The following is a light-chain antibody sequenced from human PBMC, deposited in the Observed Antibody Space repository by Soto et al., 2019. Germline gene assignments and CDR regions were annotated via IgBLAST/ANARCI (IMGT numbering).Light chain of an antibody. Sequence: QSVLTQPASVSGSPGQSITISCTGTSSDIGTYNFVSWYQQHPGKAPKLLIHEINNRPSGVSIRFSGSKSGNTASLTISGLQAEDEADYYCSSDTTTSTLIFGGGTKLTVL. CDR2: EIN. CDR3: SSDTTTSTLI. V-gene: IGLV2-14*03. J-gene: IGLJ2*01. CDR1: SSDIGTYNF.